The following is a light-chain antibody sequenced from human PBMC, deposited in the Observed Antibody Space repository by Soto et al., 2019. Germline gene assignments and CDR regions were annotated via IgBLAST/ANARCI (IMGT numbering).Light chain of an antibody. CDR1: QSVLYSSNNKNY. J-gene: IGKJ1*01. V-gene: IGKV4-1*01. Sequence: DIVMTQSPDSLAVSLGERATINCKSSQSVLYSSNNKNYLAWYQQKPGQPPKLLIYWASTRESGVPDRCSGSGSGSDFTLTISSLQAEDVAVYYCQQYYSTPWTFGQGTKVAIK. CDR2: WAS. CDR3: QQYYSTPWT.